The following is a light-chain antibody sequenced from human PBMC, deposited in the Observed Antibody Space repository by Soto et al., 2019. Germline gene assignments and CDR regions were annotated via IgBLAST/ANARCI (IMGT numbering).Light chain of an antibody. V-gene: IGLV2-14*01. CDR1: SSDLAIYNY. CDR2: QVT. J-gene: IGLJ1*01. CDR3: SSYSDSNYDV. Sequence: QSALTQPASVSGSPGQAITISCTGTSSDLAIYNYVSSHQQQPGKATKLMIYQVTNRTSGGSNSLSGSRSGNTASLTISGVQAEDESDYNCSSYSDSNYDVFXPGTKGT.